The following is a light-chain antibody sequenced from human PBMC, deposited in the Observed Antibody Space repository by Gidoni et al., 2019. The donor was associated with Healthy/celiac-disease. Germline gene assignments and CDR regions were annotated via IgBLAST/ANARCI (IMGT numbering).Light chain of an antibody. CDR1: SSDVGGYNY. CDR2: DVS. CDR3: SSYTSSSTLV. Sequence: QSALTKPASVSESPGQSISISCPGTSSDVGGYNYVSWYQQHPGKAPNLMIYDVSNRPSGVSNRFSGSTSGNTASLTISGLQAEDEADYYCSSYTSSSTLVFGGGTKLTVL. J-gene: IGLJ2*01. V-gene: IGLV2-14*01.